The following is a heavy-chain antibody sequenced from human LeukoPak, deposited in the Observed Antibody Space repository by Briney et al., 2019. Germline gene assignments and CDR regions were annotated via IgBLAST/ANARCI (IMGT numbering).Heavy chain of an antibody. V-gene: IGHV4-39*02. CDR3: ARDGTPIYSSGWVYMDV. J-gene: IGHJ6*04. D-gene: IGHD6-25*01. CDR1: GASISSTTYY. Sequence: SETLSLTCTVSGASISSTTYYWGWIRQPPRKGLEWIASIYYSGSTYYNPSLKSRVTISVDTSKNQFSLKLSSVTAADTAVYYCARDGTPIYSSGWVYMDVWGKGTTVTISS. CDR2: IYYSGST.